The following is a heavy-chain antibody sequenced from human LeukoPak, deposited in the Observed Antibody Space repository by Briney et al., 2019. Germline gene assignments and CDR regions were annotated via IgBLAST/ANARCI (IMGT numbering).Heavy chain of an antibody. CDR1: GFTFSSYG. D-gene: IGHD3-10*01. V-gene: IGHV3-23*01. J-gene: IGHJ4*02. Sequence: GGSLRLSCAASGFTFSSYGMSWVRQAPGKGLEWVSAISGSGGSTYYADSVKGRFTVSRDNSKNTLFLQMNSLRAEDTAVYYCAKLGNAYGSGSYYNYFDYWGQGTLVTVSS. CDR3: AKLGNAYGSGSYYNYFDY. CDR2: ISGSGGST.